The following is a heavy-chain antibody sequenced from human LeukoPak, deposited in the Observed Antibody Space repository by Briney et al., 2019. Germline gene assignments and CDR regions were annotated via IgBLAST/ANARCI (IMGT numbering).Heavy chain of an antibody. J-gene: IGHJ6*04. V-gene: IGHV1-3*01. CDR1: GYTFTSYA. Sequence: ASVKVSCKASGYTFTSYAMHWVRQAPGQRLEWMGWINAGNGNTKYSQKFQGRVTITRDTSASTAYMELSSLRSEDTAVYYCARVRLVVAATSVSYYGMDVWGKGTTVTVSP. CDR2: INAGNGNT. CDR3: ARVRLVVAATSVSYYGMDV. D-gene: IGHD2-15*01.